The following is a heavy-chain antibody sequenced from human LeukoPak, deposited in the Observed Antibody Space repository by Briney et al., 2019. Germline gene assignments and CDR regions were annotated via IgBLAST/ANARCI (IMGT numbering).Heavy chain of an antibody. CDR3: AKDYSDSRVADVFFEY. J-gene: IGHJ4*02. D-gene: IGHD2-15*01. Sequence: GGSLRLSCAASGLTFSDYAMSWFRQAPGKGLEWVSGITSGFTPHYADSVNGRFTISRDNSKNTFHLQLNSLRAEDTAVYYCAKDYSDSRVADVFFEYWGQGTLVTVSS. CDR2: ITSGFTP. V-gene: IGHV3-23*01. CDR1: GLTFSDYA.